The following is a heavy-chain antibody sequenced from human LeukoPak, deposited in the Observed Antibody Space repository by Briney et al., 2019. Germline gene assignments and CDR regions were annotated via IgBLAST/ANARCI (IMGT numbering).Heavy chain of an antibody. Sequence: GGSLRLSCAASGFTFTSYAMSWVRQAPGKGLEWVSGIRGSGGSTYYADSVKGRFTISRDNSKNTLYLQMNSLRAEDTAVYYCAGFSSSTSWSFDIWGQGTMVTVSS. D-gene: IGHD2-2*01. CDR2: IRGSGGST. CDR3: AGFSSSTSWSFDI. V-gene: IGHV3-23*01. CDR1: GFTFTSYA. J-gene: IGHJ3*02.